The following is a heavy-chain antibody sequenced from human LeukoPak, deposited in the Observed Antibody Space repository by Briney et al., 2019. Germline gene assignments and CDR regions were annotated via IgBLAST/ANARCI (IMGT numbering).Heavy chain of an antibody. D-gene: IGHD3-22*01. J-gene: IGHJ5*02. CDR2: ISAYNGNT. CDR3: ATPYSGYYPNNWFDP. CDR1: GYTFTSYG. Sequence: SVKVSCKASGYTFTSYGISWVRQAPGQGLEWMGWISAYNGNTNYAQKFQSRVTMTTDTSTSTAYMELSSLRSEDTAVYYCATPYSGYYPNNWFDPWGQGTLVTVSS. V-gene: IGHV1-18*01.